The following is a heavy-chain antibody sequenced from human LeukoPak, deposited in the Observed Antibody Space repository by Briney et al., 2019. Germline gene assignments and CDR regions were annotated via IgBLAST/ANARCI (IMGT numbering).Heavy chain of an antibody. CDR1: GFTFSNYA. Sequence: GRSLRLSCAASGFTFSNYAMNWVRQSPGKGLEGVSTALCSIVSTYSADSVKGRFTISRDNSKNTLYLQMNSLRAEDTAVYFCVKGGYDYVEVAYFDYWGQGTLVTVSS. CDR2: ALCSIVST. V-gene: IGHV3-23*01. D-gene: IGHD5-12*01. J-gene: IGHJ4*02. CDR3: VKGGYDYVEVAYFDY.